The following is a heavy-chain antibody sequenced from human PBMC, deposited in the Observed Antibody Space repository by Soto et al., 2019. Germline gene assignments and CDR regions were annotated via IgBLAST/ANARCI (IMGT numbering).Heavy chain of an antibody. D-gene: IGHD6-13*01. CDR2: ISAYNGNT. Sequence: ASVKVSCKASGYTFTSYYMHWVRQAPGQGLEWMGWISAYNGNTNYAQKLQGRVTMTTDTSTSTAYMELRSLRSDDTAVYYCARVGIAAAVAWFDPWGQGTLVTVSS. V-gene: IGHV1-18*04. J-gene: IGHJ5*02. CDR3: ARVGIAAAVAWFDP. CDR1: GYTFTSYY.